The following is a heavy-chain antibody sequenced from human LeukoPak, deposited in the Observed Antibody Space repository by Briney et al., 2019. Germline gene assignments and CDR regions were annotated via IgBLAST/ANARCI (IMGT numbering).Heavy chain of an antibody. CDR2: ISESGTGT. CDR3: ARDRGSSGTPVAN. D-gene: IGHD3-22*01. Sequence: PGGSLRLSCAASGVTFSRYAMSWVRQAPGKGLEWVSAISESGTGTYYADSVKGRFTISRDNAKNSLYLQMNSLRAEDTAVYYCARDRGSSGTPVANWGQGTLVTVSS. V-gene: IGHV3-23*01. J-gene: IGHJ4*02. CDR1: GVTFSRYA.